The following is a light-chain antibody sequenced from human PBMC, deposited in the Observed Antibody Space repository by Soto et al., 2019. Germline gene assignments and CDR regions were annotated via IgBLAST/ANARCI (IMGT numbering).Light chain of an antibody. Sequence: EIVITQSPATLSVSPGERATLSCRASQIVTSDLAWYQQKPGQAPRLLIYGASTRATGIPARFSGSGSGTEFTLTISSLQSEDFAVYYCQHYNNWPYTFGQGTKLDIK. CDR1: QIVTSD. J-gene: IGKJ2*01. CDR3: QHYNNWPYT. CDR2: GAS. V-gene: IGKV3-15*01.